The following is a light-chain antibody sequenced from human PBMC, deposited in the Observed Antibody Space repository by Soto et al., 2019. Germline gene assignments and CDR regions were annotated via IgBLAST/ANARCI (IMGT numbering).Light chain of an antibody. CDR1: SSNIGAGYD. V-gene: IGLV1-40*01. CDR2: GNS. CDR3: QSYDSSLSVYV. Sequence: QSVLTQPPSVSGAPGQRVTISCTGSSSNIGAGYDVHWYQPLPGTAPKLLIYGNSHRPSGVPDRFSGSKSGTSASLAITGLQAGDEADYYCQSYDSSLSVYVFGTGTKLTVL. J-gene: IGLJ1*01.